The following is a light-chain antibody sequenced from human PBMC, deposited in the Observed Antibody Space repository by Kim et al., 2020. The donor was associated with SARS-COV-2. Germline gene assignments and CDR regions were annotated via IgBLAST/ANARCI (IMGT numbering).Light chain of an antibody. CDR3: SSYTSSSRV. Sequence: QSALAQPASVSGSPGQSITICCTGTSSDVGGYNYVSWYQQHPGKAPKLMIYDVSKRPSGVSNRFSGSKSGNTASLTISGLQAEDEADYYCSSYTSSSRVFGGGTQLTVL. V-gene: IGLV2-14*01. CDR1: SSDVGGYNY. J-gene: IGLJ3*02. CDR2: DVS.